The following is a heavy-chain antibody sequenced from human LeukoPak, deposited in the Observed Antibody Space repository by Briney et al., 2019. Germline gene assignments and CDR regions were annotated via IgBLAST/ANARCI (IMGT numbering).Heavy chain of an antibody. CDR2: IKSKTDGGTT. D-gene: IGHD3-10*01. CDR1: GFTFSNAW. J-gene: IGHJ4*02. V-gene: IGHV3-15*01. Sequence: AGGSLRLSCAASGFTFSNAWMSWVRQAPGKGLEWVGRIKSKTDGGTTDYAAPVKGRFTISRDDSKNTLYLQMNSLKTEDTAVYYCTTGQYITMVRGVRPEPPTDYWGQGTLVTVSS. CDR3: TTGQYITMVRGVRPEPPTDY.